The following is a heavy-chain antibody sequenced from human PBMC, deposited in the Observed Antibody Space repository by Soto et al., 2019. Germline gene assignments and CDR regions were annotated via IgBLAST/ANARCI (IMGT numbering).Heavy chain of an antibody. Sequence: EVQLVESGGGLIQPGGSLRLYCTPSGFIVSHNYMSWVRQAPGTGLEWVSVIYSSGTTYYADSVKGRFTISRDDSKNTWYLQMNSLRAEDTAVYYCARGITGTTFDYWGQGTLVTVSS. CDR3: ARGITGTTFDY. V-gene: IGHV3-53*01. D-gene: IGHD1-20*01. CDR2: IYSSGTT. CDR1: GFIVSHNY. J-gene: IGHJ4*02.